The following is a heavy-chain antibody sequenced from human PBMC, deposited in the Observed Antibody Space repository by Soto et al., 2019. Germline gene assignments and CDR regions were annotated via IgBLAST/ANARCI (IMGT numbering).Heavy chain of an antibody. J-gene: IGHJ6*02. V-gene: IGHV1-46*02. CDR2: INPRGGST. CDR1: GYTLNTYY. Sequence: VASVKVSCKASGYTLNTYYMHWERQAPGQGPEWMGIINPRGGSTTYAQNFQDRVTMTRDTSSSTVYMELSSLRSEDTAVYYCARGGGFSPYYYNLDVWGQGTTVTVAS. D-gene: IGHD2-15*01. CDR3: ARGGGFSPYYYNLDV.